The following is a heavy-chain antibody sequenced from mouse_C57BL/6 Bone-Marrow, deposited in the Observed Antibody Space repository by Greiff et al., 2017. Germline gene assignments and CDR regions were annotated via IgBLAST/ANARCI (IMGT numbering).Heavy chain of an antibody. CDR3: ASLRRRYFEG. CDR2: IDPSDSYT. J-gene: IGHJ1*03. V-gene: IGHV1-69*01. D-gene: IGHD2-12*01. CDR1: GYTFTSYW. Sequence: VQLQQPGAELVMPGASVKLSCKASGYTFTSYWMHWVKQRPGQGLEWIGEIDPSDSYTNYNQKFKGKSTLTVDKSSSTAYMQLSSLTSEDTAVYYCASLRRRYFEGWGTGTTVTVAS.